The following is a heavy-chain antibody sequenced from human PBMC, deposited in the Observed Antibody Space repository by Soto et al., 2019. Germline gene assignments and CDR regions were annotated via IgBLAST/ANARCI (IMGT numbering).Heavy chain of an antibody. Sequence: ASVKVSCKASGYTLTSYGISWVRQAPGQGLEWMGWISAYNGNTNYAQKLQGRVTMTTDTSTSTAYMELRSLRSDDTAVYYCARALQFGVYYYGMDVWGQGTTVTVSS. CDR3: ARALQFGVYYYGMDV. D-gene: IGHD4-4*01. J-gene: IGHJ6*02. CDR1: GYTLTSYG. CDR2: ISAYNGNT. V-gene: IGHV1-18*01.